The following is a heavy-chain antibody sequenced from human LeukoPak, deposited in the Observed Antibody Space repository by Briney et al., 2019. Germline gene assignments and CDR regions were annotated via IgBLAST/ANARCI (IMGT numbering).Heavy chain of an antibody. V-gene: IGHV3-30*18. CDR3: VKDRSTSGVSEFDC. Sequence: PGEPLRLSCAASGFTFSNFGMHWVRQAPGKGLEWMAVISYDGKVTYYADSVKGRFTISRDNSKNTLYLQMTSLRGEDTALYYCVKDRSTSGVSEFDCWGQGTLVTVSS. D-gene: IGHD1-1*01. CDR1: GFTFSNFG. CDR2: ISYDGKVT. J-gene: IGHJ4*02.